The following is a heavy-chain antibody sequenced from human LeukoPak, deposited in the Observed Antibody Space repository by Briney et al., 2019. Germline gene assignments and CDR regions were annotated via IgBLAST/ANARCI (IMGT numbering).Heavy chain of an antibody. V-gene: IGHV4-59*08. J-gene: IGHJ3*02. CDR1: GVSISSYY. CDR3: ARGPYSYDSSGAFDI. Sequence: SETLSLTCTVSGVSISSYYWNWIRQPPGKGLEWIGYIYYSGGSTNYNPSLKSRVTISVDTSKNQFSLKLSSVTAADTAVYFCARGPYSYDSSGAFDIWGQGTMVTVSS. D-gene: IGHD3-22*01. CDR2: IYYSGGST.